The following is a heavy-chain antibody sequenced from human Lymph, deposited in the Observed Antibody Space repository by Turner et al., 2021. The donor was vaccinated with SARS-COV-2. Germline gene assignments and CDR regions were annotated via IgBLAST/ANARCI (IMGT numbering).Heavy chain of an antibody. CDR3: ANLYSSSAAGDP. D-gene: IGHD6-6*01. V-gene: IGHV3-23*01. Sequence: VQLLEPGSGWVQPIGSLRRCCAASGLTFSSYAMSWVRQAPGKGLKWVSGVSGSGGSTYYADSVKGRFTISRDNSKNTLYLQMNSLRAEDTAVYYCANLYSSSAAGDPWGQGTLVTVSS. CDR1: GLTFSSYA. CDR2: VSGSGGST. J-gene: IGHJ5*02.